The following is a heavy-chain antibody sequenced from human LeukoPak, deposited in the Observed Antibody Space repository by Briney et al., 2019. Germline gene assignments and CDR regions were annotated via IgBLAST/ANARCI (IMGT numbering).Heavy chain of an antibody. CDR1: GGSISSYY. J-gene: IGHJ4*02. CDR3: AREWFWGDFWSDYSYYFDY. Sequence: SETLSLTCTVSGGSISSYYWSWVRQPAGKGLEWIGRIYTSGSTNYNASLKSGGTMSVDKSKNQLSLKLSSVTAADTAVYYCAREWFWGDFWSDYSYYFDYWGQGTLVTVSS. D-gene: IGHD3-3*01. V-gene: IGHV4-4*07. CDR2: IYTSGST.